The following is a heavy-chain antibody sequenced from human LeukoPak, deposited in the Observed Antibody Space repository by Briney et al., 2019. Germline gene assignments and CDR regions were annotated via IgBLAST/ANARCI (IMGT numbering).Heavy chain of an antibody. CDR3: ARWGDPGGSDI. D-gene: IGHD2-21*01. Sequence: GGPLRLSCAASGFTVSSNYMSWVRQAPEKGLEWVSVIYSGGSTYYADSVKGRFTISRHNSKNTLYLQRTSLRAEDTAVYYCARWGDPGGSDIWGQGTMVTVSS. V-gene: IGHV3-53*04. CDR1: GFTVSSNY. J-gene: IGHJ3*02. CDR2: IYSGGST.